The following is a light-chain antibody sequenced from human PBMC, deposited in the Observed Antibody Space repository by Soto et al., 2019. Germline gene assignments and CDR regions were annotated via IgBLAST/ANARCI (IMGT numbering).Light chain of an antibody. V-gene: IGKV3-15*01. J-gene: IGKJ1*01. CDR2: DAS. CDR3: QQYNNWPTWT. Sequence: EIVMPQSPVTMSVSPGERSPLSCRDSQSVNINLAWYQQKPGQAPRLLIYDASTKATGFPARFSGSGSGTEFTLTIRSLQSEDFAVYYCQQYNNWPTWTFGKGNKVDIK. CDR1: QSVNIN.